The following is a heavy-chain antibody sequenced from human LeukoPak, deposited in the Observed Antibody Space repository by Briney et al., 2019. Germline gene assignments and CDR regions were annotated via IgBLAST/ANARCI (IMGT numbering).Heavy chain of an antibody. CDR3: ATEVGSNNWFDP. CDR2: FDPEDGET. V-gene: IGHV1-24*01. J-gene: IGHJ5*02. CDR1: GYTLTELS. Sequence: ASVKVSCKVSGYTLTELSMHWVRQAPGKGLEWMGGFDPEDGETIYAQKFQGRVTMTEDTSTDTAYMELSSLRSEDTAMYYCATEVGSNNWFDPWGQGTLVTVSS. D-gene: IGHD1-26*01.